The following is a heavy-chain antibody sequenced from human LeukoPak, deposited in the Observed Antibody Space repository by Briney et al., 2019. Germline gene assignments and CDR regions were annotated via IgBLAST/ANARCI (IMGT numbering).Heavy chain of an antibody. CDR1: GYTFTSYG. V-gene: IGHV1-18*04. Sequence: ASVKVSCKASGYTFTSYGISWVRQPPGQGLEWMGWISAYNGNTNYAQKLQGRVTMTTDTSTSTAYMELRSLRSDDTAMYYCARATYGEGGFDDWGQGTLVTVSS. CDR3: ARATYGEGGFDD. CDR2: ISAYNGNT. D-gene: IGHD2-15*01. J-gene: IGHJ4*02.